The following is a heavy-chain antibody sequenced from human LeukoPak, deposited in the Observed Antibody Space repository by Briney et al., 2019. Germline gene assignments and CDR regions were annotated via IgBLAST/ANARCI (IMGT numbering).Heavy chain of an antibody. CDR2: ITEDGSRK. CDR3: ARKGLLLGAFDL. CDR1: GFTLSAHW. D-gene: IGHD2-15*01. Sequence: GGSLRLSCAASGFTLSAHWMNWVRQAPGEGLEWVADITEDGSRKSYVDSVKGRFTISRDNAKNSLYLQINGLRAEDTAVYFCARKGLLLGAFDLWGQGTTVTVSS. J-gene: IGHJ3*01. V-gene: IGHV3-7*01.